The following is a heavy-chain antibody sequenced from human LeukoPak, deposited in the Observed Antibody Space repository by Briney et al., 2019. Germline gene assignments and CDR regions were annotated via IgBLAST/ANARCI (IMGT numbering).Heavy chain of an antibody. Sequence: PGGSLRLSCAASEFTFSDYYMTWIRQAPGKGLEWLSHISSTGTTKYYADSVKGRFTISRDNAKNSLYLQMNSLRAEDTAVYYCAKKPRPSTNNWFDPWGQGTLVTVSS. CDR1: EFTFSDYY. CDR2: ISSTGTTK. J-gene: IGHJ5*02. CDR3: AKKPRPSTNNWFDP. V-gene: IGHV3-11*01.